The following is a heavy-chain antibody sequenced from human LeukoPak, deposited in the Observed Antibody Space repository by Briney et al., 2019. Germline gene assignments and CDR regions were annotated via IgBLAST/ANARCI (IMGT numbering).Heavy chain of an antibody. CDR1: GGSISSSSYY. Sequence: PSETLSLTCTVSGGSISSSSYYWGWIRQPPGKGLEWIGSIYYSGSTYYKPSLKSRVTISVDTSKNQFSLKLSSVTAADTAVYYCARLDTNLDYFDYWGQGTLVTVSS. CDR2: IYYSGST. V-gene: IGHV4-39*01. J-gene: IGHJ4*02. CDR3: ARLDTNLDYFDY. D-gene: IGHD2-8*01.